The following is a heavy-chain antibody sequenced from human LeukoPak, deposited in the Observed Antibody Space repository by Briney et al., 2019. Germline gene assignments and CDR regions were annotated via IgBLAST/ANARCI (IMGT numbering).Heavy chain of an antibody. D-gene: IGHD3-16*01. CDR3: ARDLGGMAHFDY. J-gene: IGHJ4*02. V-gene: IGHV4-61*01. CDR2: ICYSGSP. CDR1: VGSVSSGSYY. Sequence: SETLSLTCTVSVGSVSSGSYYWSWIRQPPGKGLEWIGYICYSGSPNYNPSLKSRVTISVDTSKNQFSLKLSSVTAADTAVYYCARDLGGMAHFDYWGQGTLVTVSS.